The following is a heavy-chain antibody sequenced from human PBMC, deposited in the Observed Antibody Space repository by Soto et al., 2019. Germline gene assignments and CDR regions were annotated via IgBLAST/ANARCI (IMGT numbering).Heavy chain of an antibody. CDR2: IIPIFGTA. V-gene: IGHV1-69*13. CDR1: GGTFSSYA. Sequence: VASVQVSCKASGGTFSSYAISWVRQAPGQGLEWMGGIIPIFGTANYAQKFQGRVTITADESTSTAYMELSSLRSEDTAVHYCARNLYCSMTSCYNGGREGPDDSYYGMSGWGKGATVTV. D-gene: IGHD2-2*02. J-gene: IGHJ6*01. CDR3: ARNLYCSMTSCYNGGREGPDDSYYGMSG.